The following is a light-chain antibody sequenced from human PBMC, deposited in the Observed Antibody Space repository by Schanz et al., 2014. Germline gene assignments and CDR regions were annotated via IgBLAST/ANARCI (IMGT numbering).Light chain of an antibody. J-gene: IGKJ1*01. CDR2: GAS. CDR3: QQRSNWPSWT. Sequence: EIVMTQSPATLSVSPGERATLSCRASQSVNSDLAWYQQMPGQAPRLLIYGASTRATGIPARFSGSGSGTDFTLTISSLEPEDFAVYYCQQRSNWPSWTFGQGTKVEIK. V-gene: IGKV3-11*01. CDR1: QSVNSD.